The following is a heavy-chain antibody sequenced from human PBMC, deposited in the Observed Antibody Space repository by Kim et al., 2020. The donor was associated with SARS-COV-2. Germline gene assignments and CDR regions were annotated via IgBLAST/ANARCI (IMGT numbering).Heavy chain of an antibody. Sequence: SETLSLTCAVYGGSFSGYYWSWIRQPPGKGLEWIGEINHSGSTNYNPSLKSRVTISVDTSKNQFSLKLSSVTAADTAVYYCARGRGVQYSSSWYFREAHRAYYYGMDVWGQGTTVTVSS. V-gene: IGHV4-34*01. CDR2: INHSGST. CDR1: GGSFSGYY. CDR3: ARGRGVQYSSSWYFREAHRAYYYGMDV. D-gene: IGHD6-13*01. J-gene: IGHJ6*02.